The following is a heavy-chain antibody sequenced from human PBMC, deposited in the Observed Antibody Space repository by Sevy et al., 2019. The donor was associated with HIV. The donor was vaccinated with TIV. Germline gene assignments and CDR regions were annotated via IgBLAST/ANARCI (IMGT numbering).Heavy chain of an antibody. D-gene: IGHD1-26*01. Sequence: GGSLRLSCAASGFTFSSYSMNWVRQAPGKGLEWVSSISSSSSYIYYADSVKGRFTISRDNAKNSLYLQMNSLRAEDTAVYYFARDLVGATYDAFDIWGQGTMVTVSS. CDR3: ARDLVGATYDAFDI. CDR1: GFTFSSYS. CDR2: ISSSSSYI. J-gene: IGHJ3*02. V-gene: IGHV3-21*01.